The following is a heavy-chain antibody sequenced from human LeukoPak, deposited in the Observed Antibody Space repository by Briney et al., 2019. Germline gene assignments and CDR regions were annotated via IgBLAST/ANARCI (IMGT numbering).Heavy chain of an antibody. D-gene: IGHD3-10*02. CDR2: ISGSGGST. Sequence: QAGGSLRLSCAASGFTFSSYGMSWVRQAPGKGLEWVSAISGSGGSTYYADSVKGRFTISRDNSKNSLYLQMNSLRAEDTAVYYCAELGITMIGGVWGKGTTVTVSS. V-gene: IGHV3-23*01. J-gene: IGHJ6*04. CDR3: AELGITMIGGV. CDR1: GFTFSSYG.